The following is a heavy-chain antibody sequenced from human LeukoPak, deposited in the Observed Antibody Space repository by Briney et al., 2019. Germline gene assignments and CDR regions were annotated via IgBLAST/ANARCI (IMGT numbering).Heavy chain of an antibody. J-gene: IGHJ4*02. CDR1: GLTSNTYW. V-gene: IGHV3-74*01. Sequence: GGSLRLSCAASGLTSNTYWMHWARHLPGKGLVWVSRISPTGSTTSYADSVKGRFTVSRDNAKNTLYLQVNNLRAEDTAVYYCARGPNSNWSGLDFWGQGTLLTVSS. CDR2: ISPTGSTT. D-gene: IGHD6-6*01. CDR3: ARGPNSNWSGLDF.